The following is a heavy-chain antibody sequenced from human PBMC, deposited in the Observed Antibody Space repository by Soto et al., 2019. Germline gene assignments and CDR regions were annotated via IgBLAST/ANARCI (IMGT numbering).Heavy chain of an antibody. V-gene: IGHV4-59*01. J-gene: IGHJ4*02. CDR2: IYYSGST. CDR1: GGSISSYY. CDR3: ARTTTYYFDY. D-gene: IGHD1-1*01. Sequence: PSETLSLTCTVSGGSISSYYWSWIRQPPGKGLEWIGYIYYSGSTNYNPSLKSRVTISVDTSKNQFSLKLSSVTAADTAVYYCARTTTYYFDYWGKGTLVTVSS.